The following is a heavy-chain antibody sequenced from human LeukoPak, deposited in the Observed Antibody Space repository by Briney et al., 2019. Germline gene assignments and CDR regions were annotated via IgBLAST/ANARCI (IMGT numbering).Heavy chain of an antibody. CDR2: INHSGST. D-gene: IGHD3-10*01. V-gene: IGHV4-34*01. CDR3: ARGPAVLGVPYNWFDP. Sequence: PSETLSLTCAVYGGSFSGYYWSWIRQPPGKGLEWIGEINHSGSTNYNPSLKSRVTISVDTSKNQFSLKLSSVTAADTAVYYCARGPAVLGVPYNWFDPWGQGTLVTISS. CDR1: GGSFSGYY. J-gene: IGHJ5*02.